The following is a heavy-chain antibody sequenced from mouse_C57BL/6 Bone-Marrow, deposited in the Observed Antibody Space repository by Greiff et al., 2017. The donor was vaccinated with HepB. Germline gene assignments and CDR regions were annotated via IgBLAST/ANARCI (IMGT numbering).Heavy chain of an antibody. V-gene: IGHV3-6*01. CDR2: ISYDGSN. Sequence: EVQLQQSGPGLVKPSQSLSLTCSVTGYSITSGYYWNWIRQFPGNKLEWMGYISYDGSNNYNPSLKNRISITRDTSKNQFFLKLNSVTTEDTATYYCARDPTLIYPNSAWFAYWGQGTLVTVSA. CDR1: GYSITSGYY. J-gene: IGHJ3*01. CDR3: ARDPTLIYPNSAWFAY. D-gene: IGHD1-2*01.